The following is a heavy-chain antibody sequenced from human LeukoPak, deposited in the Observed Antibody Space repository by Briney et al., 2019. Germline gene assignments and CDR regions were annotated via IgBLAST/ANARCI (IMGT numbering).Heavy chain of an antibody. Sequence: ASVKVSCKASGYTFTGYYMHWVRQAPGQGLEWMGWINPNSGGTNYAQKLQGRVTMTTDTSTSTAYMELRSLRSDDTAVYYCARGRRLRSYLVDYWGRGTLVTVSS. V-gene: IGHV1-2*02. CDR3: ARGRRLRSYLVDY. D-gene: IGHD1-26*01. CDR2: INPNSGGT. CDR1: GYTFTGYY. J-gene: IGHJ4*02.